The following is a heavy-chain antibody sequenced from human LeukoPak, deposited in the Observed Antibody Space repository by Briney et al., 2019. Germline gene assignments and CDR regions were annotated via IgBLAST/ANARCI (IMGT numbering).Heavy chain of an antibody. D-gene: IGHD3-3*01. Sequence: PGGSLRLSCAASGFTFSTYAMSWVRQAPGKGLEWVSAISGSGGSTYYADSVKGRFTISRGNSKNTLYLQMNSLRVEDTAVYYCAKGYYDFWSGYSPFDYWGQGTLVTVSS. CDR3: AKGYYDFWSGYSPFDY. CDR1: GFTFSTYA. CDR2: ISGSGGST. J-gene: IGHJ4*02. V-gene: IGHV3-23*01.